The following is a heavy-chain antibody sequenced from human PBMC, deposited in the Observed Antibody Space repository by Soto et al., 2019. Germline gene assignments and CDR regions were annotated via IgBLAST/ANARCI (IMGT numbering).Heavy chain of an antibody. CDR2: ISTGGGYM. J-gene: IGHJ4*02. CDR1: GFTFRNYN. CDR3: ARDIASPGGDYFDS. V-gene: IGHV3-21*06. Sequence: EVQLVESGGGLVKAGGSLRLFCTASGFTFRNYNMNWVRQAPGKGLEWVSSISTGGGYMFYADSVKGRFTISRDNAQNSLFLQIDSPRAEDTGVYYCARDIASPGGDYFDSWGQGTLVTVSS. D-gene: IGHD2-21*01.